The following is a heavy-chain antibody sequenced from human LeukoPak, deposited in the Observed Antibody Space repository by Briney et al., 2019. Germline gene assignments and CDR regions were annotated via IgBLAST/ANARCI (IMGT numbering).Heavy chain of an antibody. D-gene: IGHD3-10*01. CDR3: ARGLWFGELPSPFDY. CDR1: GFTFSSYG. CDR2: ISYDGSNK. J-gene: IGHJ4*02. V-gene: IGHV3-30*03. Sequence: GGSLRLSCAASGFTFSSYGMHWVRQAPGKGLEWVAVISYDGSNKYYGDSVKGRFTIFRDNSKNTLYLQMNSLRAADTAVYYCARGLWFGELPSPFDYWGQGTLVTVPS.